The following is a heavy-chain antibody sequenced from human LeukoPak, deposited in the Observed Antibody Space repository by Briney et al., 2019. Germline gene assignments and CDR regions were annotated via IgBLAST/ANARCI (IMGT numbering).Heavy chain of an antibody. CDR2: INHRGST. V-gene: IGHV4-34*01. Sequence: SETLSLTCAVYGGSFSGYYWSWIRQPPGKGLEWIGEINHRGSTNYSTSLKSRVTISVDTSTNQSSLKLSSVTAADTAVYYCARDGGTTVVIGYYYYGMDVWGQGTTVTVSS. CDR3: ARDGGTTVVIGYYYYGMDV. J-gene: IGHJ6*02. D-gene: IGHD4-23*01. CDR1: GGSFSGYY.